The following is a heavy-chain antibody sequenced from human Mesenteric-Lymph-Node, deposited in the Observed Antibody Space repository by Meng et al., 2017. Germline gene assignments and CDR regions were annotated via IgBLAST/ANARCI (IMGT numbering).Heavy chain of an antibody. Sequence: GESLKISCAASGFTFSSYWMHWVRQAPGKGLVWVSRINSDGSSTSYADSVKGRFTISRDNAKNTLYLQMNSLRAEDTAVYYCASYRGSSGGYWGQGTLVTV. D-gene: IGHD2-15*01. J-gene: IGHJ4*02. CDR2: INSDGSST. V-gene: IGHV3-74*01. CDR1: GFTFSSYW. CDR3: ASYRGSSGGY.